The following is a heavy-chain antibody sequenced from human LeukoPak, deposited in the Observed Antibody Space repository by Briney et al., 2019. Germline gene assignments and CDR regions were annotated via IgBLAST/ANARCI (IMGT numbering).Heavy chain of an antibody. CDR2: INPNSGGA. J-gene: IGHJ4*02. CDR1: GYTFTGYY. Sequence: GASVKVSCKASGYTFTGYYMHWVRQAPGQGPEWMGWINPNSGGANYAQKFQGRVTMTRDTSISTAYMELSRLRSDDTAVYYCAREPEPRKGDYWGQGTLVTVSS. CDR3: AREPEPRKGDY. D-gene: IGHD1-14*01. V-gene: IGHV1-2*02.